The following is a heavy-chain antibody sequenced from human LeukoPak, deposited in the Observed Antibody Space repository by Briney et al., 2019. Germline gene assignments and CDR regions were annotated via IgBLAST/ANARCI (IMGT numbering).Heavy chain of an antibody. CDR2: IYHSGST. J-gene: IGHJ5*02. Sequence: SETLSLTCAVSGGSISSGGYSWSWIRQPPGKGLEWIGYIYHSGSTYYNPSLKSRVTISVDRSKNQFSLKLSSVTAADTAVHYCARGLGDYNWFDPWGQGTLVTVSS. V-gene: IGHV4-30-2*01. CDR1: GGSISSGGYS. CDR3: ARGLGDYNWFDP. D-gene: IGHD3-10*01.